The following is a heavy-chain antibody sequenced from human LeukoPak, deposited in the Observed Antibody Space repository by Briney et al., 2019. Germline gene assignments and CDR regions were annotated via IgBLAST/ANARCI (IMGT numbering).Heavy chain of an antibody. J-gene: IGHJ4*02. CDR3: AKEKNSYSSSSGQGY. D-gene: IGHD6-6*01. V-gene: IGHV3-30*02. CDR1: GFTFSSYG. Sequence: PGGSLRLSCAASGFTFSSYGRHWVRQAPGKGLEWVAFIRYDGSNKYYADSVKGRLTISRDNSKNTLYLQMTSLRGDDTAVYYCAKEKNSYSSSSGQGYWGQGTLVTVSS. CDR2: IRYDGSNK.